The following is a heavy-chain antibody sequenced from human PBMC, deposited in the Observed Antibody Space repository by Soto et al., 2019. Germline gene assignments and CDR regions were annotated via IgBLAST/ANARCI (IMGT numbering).Heavy chain of an antibody. CDR3: ARDSYSGSSGWFDP. CDR1: GYTFTGYY. D-gene: IGHD1-26*01. V-gene: IGHV1-2*02. Sequence: ASVKVSCKXSGYTFTGYYMHWVRQAPGQGLEWMGWINPNSGGTNYAQKFQGRVTMTRDTSISTAYMELSRLRSDDTAVYYCARDSYSGSSGWFDPWGQGTLVTVSS. J-gene: IGHJ5*02. CDR2: INPNSGGT.